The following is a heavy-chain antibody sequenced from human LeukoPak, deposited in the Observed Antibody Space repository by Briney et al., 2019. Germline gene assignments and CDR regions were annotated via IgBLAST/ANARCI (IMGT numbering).Heavy chain of an antibody. V-gene: IGHV5-51*01. Sequence: GESLRISCKGSGYTFSSYWIGWVRQRPGKGLEWMWIIYHGDSDTRYSPSLQGQVTISVDTSIGTAYLQWSSLKASGTAIYYCARQNDFMLDYWGQGTLVTFSS. CDR1: GYTFSSYW. D-gene: IGHD3-3*01. J-gene: IGHJ4*02. CDR3: ARQNDFMLDY. CDR2: IYHGDSDT.